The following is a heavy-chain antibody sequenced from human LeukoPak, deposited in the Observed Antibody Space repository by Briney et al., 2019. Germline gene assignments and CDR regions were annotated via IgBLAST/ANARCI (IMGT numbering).Heavy chain of an antibody. Sequence: GGSLRLSRAASGFTFRSSAMSWVRQAPGKGLEWVSAISGSGGRTYYAGSVKVRFTISRDNSKNTLFLQMNSLRVEDTAVYYCAKFEEMATINPFDYWGQGTLVTVSS. CDR3: AKFEEMATINPFDY. J-gene: IGHJ4*02. CDR1: GFTFRSSA. CDR2: ISGSGGRT. V-gene: IGHV3-23*01. D-gene: IGHD5-24*01.